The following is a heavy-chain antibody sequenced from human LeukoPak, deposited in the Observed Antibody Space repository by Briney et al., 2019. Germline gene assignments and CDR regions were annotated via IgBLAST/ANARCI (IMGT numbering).Heavy chain of an antibody. CDR2: ISGSGGST. CDR1: GFTFSSYA. Sequence: GGSLRFSCAASGFTFSSYAMSWVRQAPGKGLEWVSAISGSGGSTYYADSVKGRFTISRDNSKNTLYLQMNSLRAEDTAVYYCAKDPYDSSGYYVDYWGQGTLVTVSS. D-gene: IGHD3-22*01. V-gene: IGHV3-23*01. CDR3: AKDPYDSSGYYVDY. J-gene: IGHJ4*02.